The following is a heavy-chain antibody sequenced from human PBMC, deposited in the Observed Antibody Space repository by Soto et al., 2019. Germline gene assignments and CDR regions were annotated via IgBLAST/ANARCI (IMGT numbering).Heavy chain of an antibody. CDR3: ARQGYCSGGSCQYYYYYYMDV. D-gene: IGHD2-15*01. J-gene: IGHJ6*03. Sequence: EVQLVESGGGLVQPGGSLRLSCAASGFTFSSYDMHWVRQATGKGLEWVSAIGTSGDTYSPGSVKGRFTISRENAKNSLYLQMNSLRSGDTAVYYCARQGYCSGGSCQYYYYYYMDVWVKGTTVTVSS. CDR2: IGTSGDT. V-gene: IGHV3-13*01. CDR1: GFTFSSYD.